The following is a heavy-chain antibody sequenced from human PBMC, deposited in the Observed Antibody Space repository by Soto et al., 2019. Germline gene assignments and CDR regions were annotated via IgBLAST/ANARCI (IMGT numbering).Heavy chain of an antibody. CDR1: GFTFSSYW. Sequence: EVQLVESGGGLVQPGGSLRLSCAASGFTFSSYWMHWVRQAPGKGLVWVSRINSDGSSTSYADSVKGRFTISRDNAKNTPQQQMNSLRTEDTAVDYCARRGTDYYYYYMDVWGKGTTVTVSS. V-gene: IGHV3-74*01. CDR3: ARRGTDYYYYYMDV. J-gene: IGHJ6*03. CDR2: INSDGSST.